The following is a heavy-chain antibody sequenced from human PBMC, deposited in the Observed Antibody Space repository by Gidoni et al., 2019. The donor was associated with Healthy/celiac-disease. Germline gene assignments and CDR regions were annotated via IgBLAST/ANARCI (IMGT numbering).Heavy chain of an antibody. CDR1: GGSISSSSYY. Sequence: QLQLQESGPGLVKPSETLSLTCTVSGGSISSSSYYWGWIRQPPGKGLEWIGCIYYSGSTYYNPPLKSRVTISVDTSKNQFSLKLSSVTAADTAVYYCARFGDSSGYSVYYFDYWGQGTLVTVSS. J-gene: IGHJ4*02. CDR2: IYYSGST. D-gene: IGHD3-22*01. CDR3: ARFGDSSGYSVYYFDY. V-gene: IGHV4-39*01.